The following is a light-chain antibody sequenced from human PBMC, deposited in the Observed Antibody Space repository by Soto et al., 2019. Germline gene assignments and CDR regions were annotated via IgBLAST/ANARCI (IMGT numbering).Light chain of an antibody. CDR1: QDVSVS. J-gene: IGKJ1*01. V-gene: IGKV3D-15*01. CDR2: DAY. CDR3: QQYNNWQRT. Sequence: TQSPDTLSLSPGSGATLSGMASQDVSVSLAWYQQRPGQAPRLLIHDAYNRAAGIPARFSGSGSGTEFTLTIKSMQSEEFAVYYCQQYNNWQRTFGQGTEVDIK.